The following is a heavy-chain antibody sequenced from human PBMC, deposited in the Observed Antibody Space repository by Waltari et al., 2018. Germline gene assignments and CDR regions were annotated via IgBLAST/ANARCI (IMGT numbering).Heavy chain of an antibody. CDR3: ARENSGIAAPPLWAFDI. J-gene: IGHJ3*02. CDR1: GGSISSYY. V-gene: IGHV4-59*01. Sequence: QVQLQESGPGLVKPSETLSLTCTVSGGSISSYYWSWIRQPPGKGLEWIGYIYYSGSTNYNPSLKSRVTISVDTSKNQFSLKLSSVTAADTAVYYCARENSGIAAPPLWAFDIWGQGTMVTVSS. D-gene: IGHD6-13*01. CDR2: IYYSGST.